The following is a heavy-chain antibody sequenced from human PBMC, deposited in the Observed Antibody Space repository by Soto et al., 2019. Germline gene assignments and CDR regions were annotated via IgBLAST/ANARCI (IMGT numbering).Heavy chain of an antibody. CDR3: ARDLHIAAAGTDYYYGMDV. D-gene: IGHD6-13*01. CDR1: GYTFTSYY. CDR2: INPSGGST. V-gene: IGHV1-46*01. Sequence: ASVKVSCKASGYTFTSYYMHWVRQAPGQGLEWMGIINPSGGSTSYAQKFQGRVTMTRDTSTSTVYMELSSLRSEDTAVYYCARDLHIAAAGTDYYYGMDVWGQGTTVTVSS. J-gene: IGHJ6*02.